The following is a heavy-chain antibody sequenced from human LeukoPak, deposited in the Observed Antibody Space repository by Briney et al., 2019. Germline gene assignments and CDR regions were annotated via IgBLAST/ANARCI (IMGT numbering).Heavy chain of an antibody. Sequence: ASVKVSCKASGYTFTGYYMHWVRQAPGQGLEWMGWINPNSGGTNYAQKFQGRVTMTRGTSISTAYMELSRLRSDDAAVYYCARKVTEWFEESFDYWGQGTLVTVSS. D-gene: IGHD3-10*01. CDR3: ARKVTEWFEESFDY. V-gene: IGHV1-2*02. CDR1: GYTFTGYY. J-gene: IGHJ4*02. CDR2: INPNSGGT.